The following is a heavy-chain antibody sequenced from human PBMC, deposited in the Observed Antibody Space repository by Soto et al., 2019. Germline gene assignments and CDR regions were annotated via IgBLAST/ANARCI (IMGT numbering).Heavy chain of an antibody. CDR3: AKDCGYSYGYDAFDI. J-gene: IGHJ3*02. D-gene: IGHD5-18*01. CDR1: GGNIISLG. Sequence: WLPMRVPCAAAGGNIISLGRRWISKATGKGLEWVAMISHDGSNKNYADSVKGRFTISRDNSKNTLYLQMNSLRAEDTAVYYCAKDCGYSYGYDAFDIWGQGTMVT. CDR2: ISHDGSNK. V-gene: IGHV3-30-3*01.